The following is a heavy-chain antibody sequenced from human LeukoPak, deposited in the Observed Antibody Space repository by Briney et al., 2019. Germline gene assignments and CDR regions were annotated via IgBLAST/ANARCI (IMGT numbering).Heavy chain of an antibody. CDR2: INHSGST. CDR3: ARGLGEMATTRKDFYYFDY. CDR1: GGSFSGYY. J-gene: IGHJ4*02. V-gene: IGHV4-34*01. D-gene: IGHD3-10*01. Sequence: SETLSLTCAVYGGSFSGYYWSWIRQPPGEGLEWIGEINHSGSTNYNPSLKSRVTISVDTSKNQFSLKLSSVTAADTAVYYCARGLGEMATTRKDFYYFDYWGQGTLVTVSS.